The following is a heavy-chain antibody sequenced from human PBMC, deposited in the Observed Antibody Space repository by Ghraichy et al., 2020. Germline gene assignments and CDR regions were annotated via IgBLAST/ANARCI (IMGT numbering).Heavy chain of an antibody. Sequence: SETLSLTCAVYGGSFSGYYWSWIRQPPGKGLEWIGEINHSGSTNYNPSLKSRVTISVDTSKNQFSLKLSSVTAADTAVYYCAREPRTGLGAAGDQVEYYFDYWGQGTLVTVSS. CDR3: AREPRTGLGAAGDQVEYYFDY. V-gene: IGHV4-34*01. CDR1: GGSFSGYY. D-gene: IGHD6-13*01. CDR2: INHSGST. J-gene: IGHJ4*02.